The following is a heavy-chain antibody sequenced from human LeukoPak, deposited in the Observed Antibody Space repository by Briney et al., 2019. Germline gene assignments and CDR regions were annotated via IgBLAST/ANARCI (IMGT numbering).Heavy chain of an antibody. CDR3: AKNGDRGAYCTGGTCYPYFYYYMDV. J-gene: IGHJ6*03. CDR2: ISSTGGTT. D-gene: IGHD2-15*01. V-gene: IGHV3-23*01. Sequence: RGTLRLSCAASGITFSSYGMSWVRRAPGKGLEWVSSISSTGGTTYYADSVKGRFTISRDNSKNTLYLQMNSLRAEDMAIYYCAKNGDRGAYCTGGTCYPYFYYYMDVWGKGTTVTI. CDR1: GITFSSYG.